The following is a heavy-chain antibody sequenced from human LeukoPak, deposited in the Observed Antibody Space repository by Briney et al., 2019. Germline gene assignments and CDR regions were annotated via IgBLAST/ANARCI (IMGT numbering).Heavy chain of an antibody. CDR1: GGSFSSSSYY. CDR3: ARSSLGWFEYFQH. D-gene: IGHD6-19*01. CDR2: IYTSGST. V-gene: IGHV4-61*02. J-gene: IGHJ1*01. Sequence: KPSETLSLTCSVSGGSFSSSSYYWSWIRQPAGKGLEWIGRIYTSGSTNYNPSLKSRVTMSVDTSKNQFSLKLSSVTAADTAVYYCARSSLGWFEYFQHWGQGTLVTVSS.